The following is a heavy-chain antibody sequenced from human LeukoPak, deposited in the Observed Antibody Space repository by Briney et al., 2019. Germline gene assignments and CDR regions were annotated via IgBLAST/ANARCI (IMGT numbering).Heavy chain of an antibody. D-gene: IGHD3-3*01. CDR1: GFTFSSYA. J-gene: IGHJ4*02. CDR3: AKGGYDFWSGYYYSPFGY. V-gene: IGHV3-30-3*01. CDR2: ISYDGSNK. Sequence: PGGSLRLSCAASGFTFSSYAMHWVRQAPGKGLEWVAVISYDGSNKYYADSVKGRFTISRDNSKNTLYLQMNSLRAEDTAVYYCAKGGYDFWSGYYYSPFGYWGQGTLVTVSS.